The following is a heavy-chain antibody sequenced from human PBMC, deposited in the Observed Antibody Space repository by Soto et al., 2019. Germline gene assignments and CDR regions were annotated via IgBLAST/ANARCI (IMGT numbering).Heavy chain of an antibody. CDR1: GFNFGDYG. Sequence: EVKLVESGGGLVQSGRSLRLSCTASGFNFGDYGMSWVRQAPGKGLEWVGFIRSRAYTGTTEYAASVQGRFTISRDDSNSIAYLQMNSLKTEDTAVYYCTRDGYCSSTSCPDYYGLDVWGQGTTVTVSS. CDR2: IRSRAYTGTT. CDR3: TRDGYCSSTSCPDYYGLDV. V-gene: IGHV3-49*04. J-gene: IGHJ6*02. D-gene: IGHD2-2*01.